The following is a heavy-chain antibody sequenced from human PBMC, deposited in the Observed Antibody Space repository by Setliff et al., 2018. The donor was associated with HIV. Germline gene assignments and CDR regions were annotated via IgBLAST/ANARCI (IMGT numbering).Heavy chain of an antibody. CDR3: ARSGGDCSGISCYSLWFDP. Sequence: GGSLRLSCAASGFTFSSYAMSWVRQTPGKGLEWVSFISSSAGSTYYSDSVKGRFTISRDNSKNMLYLQMNSLRTEDTAVYYCARSGGDCSGISCYSLWFDPWGHGTLVTVSS. V-gene: IGHV3-23*01. D-gene: IGHD2-15*01. CDR2: ISSSAGST. CDR1: GFTFSSYA. J-gene: IGHJ5*02.